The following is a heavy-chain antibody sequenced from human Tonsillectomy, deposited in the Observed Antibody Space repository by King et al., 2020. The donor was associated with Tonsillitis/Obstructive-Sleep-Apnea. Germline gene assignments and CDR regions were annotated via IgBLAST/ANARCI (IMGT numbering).Heavy chain of an antibody. CDR3: TPRLNWNYVNYMDV. CDR1: GFTFSNAW. CDR2: IKSKTDGGTT. D-gene: IGHD1-7*01. J-gene: IGHJ6*03. Sequence: QLVESGGGLVKPGGSLRLSCAASGFTFSNAWMSWVRQAPGKGLEWVGRIKSKTDGGTTDYAAPVKGRFTISRDDSKNTLYLQMNSLKTEDTAVYYCTPRLNWNYVNYMDVWGKGTTVTVSS. V-gene: IGHV3-15*01.